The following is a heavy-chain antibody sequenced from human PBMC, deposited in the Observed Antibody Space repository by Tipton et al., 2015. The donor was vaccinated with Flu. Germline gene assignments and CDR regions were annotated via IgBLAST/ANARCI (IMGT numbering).Heavy chain of an antibody. Sequence: TLSLTCAVYGGSFSGHYWSWIRRPPGKGLEWIGEINHSGSPNYNPSLKSRVTISVDTSKNQFSLKLNSVTAADTAVYYCTSNRGSGSYFDSWGQGTLVTVSS. J-gene: IGHJ4*02. CDR2: INHSGSP. CDR1: GGSFSGHY. D-gene: IGHD1-26*01. CDR3: TSNRGSGSYFDS. V-gene: IGHV4-34*07.